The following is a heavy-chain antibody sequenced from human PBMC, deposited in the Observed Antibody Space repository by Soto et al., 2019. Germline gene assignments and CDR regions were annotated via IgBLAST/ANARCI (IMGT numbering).Heavy chain of an antibody. J-gene: IGHJ6*02. D-gene: IGHD3-9*01. V-gene: IGHV1-46*01. CDR2: INPSGGST. CDR1: GYTFTSYY. CDR3: ATAKYDILTGYSGYYYGMDV. Sequence: DSVKVYCKASGYTFTSYYMHWVRQAPGQGLEWMGIINPSGGSTSYAQKFQGRVTMTRDTSTSTVYKELSSLRSEDTAVYYCATAKYDILTGYSGYYYGMDVWG.